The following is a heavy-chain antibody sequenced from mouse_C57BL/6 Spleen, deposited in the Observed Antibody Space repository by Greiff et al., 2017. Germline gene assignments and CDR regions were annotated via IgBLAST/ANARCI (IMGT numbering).Heavy chain of an antibody. V-gene: IGHV1-55*01. CDR1: GYTFTSYW. CDR2: IYPGSGST. D-gene: IGHD2-4*01. CDR3: ASQGDDYSLGD. Sequence: VQLQQPGAELVKPGASVKMSCKASGYTFTSYWITWVKQRPGQGLEWIGDIYPGSGSTNYNEKFKSKATLTVDTSSSTAYMPLSSLTSADAAAYYCASQGDDYSLGDWGQGTTLTVSS. J-gene: IGHJ2*01.